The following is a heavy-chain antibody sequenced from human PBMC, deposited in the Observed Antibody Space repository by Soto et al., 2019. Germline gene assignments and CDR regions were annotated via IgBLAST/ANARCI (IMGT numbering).Heavy chain of an antibody. CDR3: VRDVESTVLSGSWGDFDI. CDR2: IYSSGNT. V-gene: IGHV4-4*07. J-gene: IGHJ3*02. D-gene: IGHD5-12*01. CDR1: GGSIRNYF. Sequence: QVQLQESGPGLVKPSETLSLICTISGGSIRNYFWTWIRQPAGKGLEWIGRIYSSGNTVYNASLKSRVNSSKDITKNNFSLKLSSMTAADTAVYDGVRDVESTVLSGSWGDFDIWGQGTVVTVSS.